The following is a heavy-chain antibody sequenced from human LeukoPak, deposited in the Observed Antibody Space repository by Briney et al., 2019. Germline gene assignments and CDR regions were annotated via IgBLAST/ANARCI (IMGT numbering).Heavy chain of an antibody. D-gene: IGHD3-16*02. CDR3: ARGSFGGVIPMRYFDY. Sequence: SQSLSLTCAVSGGSISSGGYCWGWIRQPPGKGLEWIVYISQSGSTYYNPSLKSRVTMSVDRSKNQFSLKLSSVTAVDTAVYYCARGSFGGVIPMRYFDYWGQGTLVTVSS. V-gene: IGHV4-30-2*01. CDR2: ISQSGST. CDR1: GGSISSGGYC. J-gene: IGHJ4*02.